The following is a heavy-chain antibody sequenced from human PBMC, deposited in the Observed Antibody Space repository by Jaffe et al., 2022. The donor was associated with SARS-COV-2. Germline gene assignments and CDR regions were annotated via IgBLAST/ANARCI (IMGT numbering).Heavy chain of an antibody. Sequence: EVQLVESGGGVVKPGGSLRLSCVGSGFTFSNGWMTWVRQAPGKGLEWVGRITSMSIGGTIDYAAPVQGRFTISRDDSKNSLWLQMNSLKTDDTAMYYCGVTHTGFDIGLWGQGTLVTVSS. D-gene: IGHD5-18*01. V-gene: IGHV3-15*01. CDR1: GFTFSNGW. CDR3: GVTHTGFDIGL. J-gene: IGHJ4*02. CDR2: ITSMSIGGTI.